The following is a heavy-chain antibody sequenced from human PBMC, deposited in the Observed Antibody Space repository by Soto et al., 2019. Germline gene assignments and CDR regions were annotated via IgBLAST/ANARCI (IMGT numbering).Heavy chain of an antibody. CDR3: ARDEVYYYGAGASSYYYYYGMDV. CDR2: ISAYNGNT. CDR1: GYTFTRYG. Sequence: GASGKVSCKASGYTFTRYGISWGRQAPGQGLERMGWISAYNGNTNYAQKLQGRVTMTTDTSTSTAYMELRSLRSDDTAVYYCARDEVYYYGAGASSYYYYYGMDVRGQRTTVTFSS. V-gene: IGHV1-18*01. D-gene: IGHD3-10*01. J-gene: IGHJ6*02.